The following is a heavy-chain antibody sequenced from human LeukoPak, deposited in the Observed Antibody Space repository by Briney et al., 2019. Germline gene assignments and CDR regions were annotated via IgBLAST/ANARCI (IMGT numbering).Heavy chain of an antibody. V-gene: IGHV3-23*01. CDR3: AKGTDSGWYYFDH. J-gene: IGHJ4*02. CDR2: FSGSGSGT. Sequence: PGGSLRLSCAASGFTFSTYDMSCVRQAPGKGLEWVSGFSGSGSGTYYADSVKGRFTISRDNSRNTLFLQMNSLRAEDTAVYHCAKGTDSGWYYFDHWGQGTLVTVSS. D-gene: IGHD6-19*01. CDR1: GFTFSTYD.